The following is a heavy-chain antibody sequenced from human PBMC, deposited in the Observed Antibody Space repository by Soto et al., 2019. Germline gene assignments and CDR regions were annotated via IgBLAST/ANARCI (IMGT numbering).Heavy chain of an antibody. CDR1: GGTISSWY. V-gene: IGHV4-59*08. D-gene: IGHD3-22*01. Sequence: SETLSLTCTVSGGTISSWYWSWIRQPPGKGLEWIGYIYYSGSTNCNPSLKSRVTISVDTSKNQFSLKLSSVTAADTAVYYCARGADYDSSGIRLNWFDPWGQGTLVTVSS. J-gene: IGHJ5*02. CDR3: ARGADYDSSGIRLNWFDP. CDR2: IYYSGST.